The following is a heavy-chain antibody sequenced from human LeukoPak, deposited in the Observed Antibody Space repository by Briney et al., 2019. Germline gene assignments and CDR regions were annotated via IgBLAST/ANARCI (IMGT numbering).Heavy chain of an antibody. Sequence: GASVKVSCKVSEYTLTELSMHWVRQTAGKGLEWMGSFDPEDGQTIYAQKFQGRVTMTEDISTDTAYMELRGLRSDDTAVYYCARSGKSSGYYPQGYWGQGTLVTVSS. CDR1: EYTLTELS. V-gene: IGHV1-24*01. J-gene: IGHJ4*02. CDR3: ARSGKSSGYYPQGY. D-gene: IGHD3-22*01. CDR2: FDPEDGQT.